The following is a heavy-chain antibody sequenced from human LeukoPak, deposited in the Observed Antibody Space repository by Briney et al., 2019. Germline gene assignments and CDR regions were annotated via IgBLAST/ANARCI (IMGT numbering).Heavy chain of an antibody. CDR2: ISSSGSTI. CDR1: GFTFRSYE. V-gene: IGHV3-48*03. Sequence: GGSLRLSCAASGFTFRSYEMNWVRQAPGKGLEWVSYISSSGSTIYYADSVKGRFTISRDNAKNSLYLQMNSLRAEDTAVYYCARDLAAAAGYWGQGTLVTVSS. J-gene: IGHJ4*02. CDR3: ARDLAAAAGY. D-gene: IGHD6-13*01.